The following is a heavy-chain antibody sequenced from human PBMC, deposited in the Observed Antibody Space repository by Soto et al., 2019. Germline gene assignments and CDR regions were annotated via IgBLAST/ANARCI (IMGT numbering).Heavy chain of an antibody. CDR3: ARDAAPYCGGDCSPTAGLDY. Sequence: QVQLVESGVGVVQPGRSLRLSCAASGFTFSSYAMHWVRQAPGKGLEWVAVISYDGSNKYYADSVKGRFTISRDNSKNTXYXLMNSLRAEDTAVYYCARDAAPYCGGDCSPTAGLDYWGQGTLVTVSS. D-gene: IGHD2-21*02. V-gene: IGHV3-30-3*01. J-gene: IGHJ4*02. CDR2: ISYDGSNK. CDR1: GFTFSSYA.